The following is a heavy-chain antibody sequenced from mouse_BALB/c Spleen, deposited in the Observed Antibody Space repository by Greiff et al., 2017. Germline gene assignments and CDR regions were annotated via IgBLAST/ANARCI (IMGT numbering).Heavy chain of an antibody. CDR3: AIGYGAGNHFDY. Sequence: EVQLQESGGGLVQPGGSRKLSCAASGFTFSSFGMHWVRQAPEKGLEWVAYISSGSSTIYYADTVKGRFTISRDNPKNTLFLQMTSLRSEDTAMYYCAIGYGAGNHFDYWGQGTTLTVSS. CDR2: ISSGSSTI. D-gene: IGHD2-1*01. J-gene: IGHJ2*01. V-gene: IGHV5-17*02. CDR1: GFTFSSFG.